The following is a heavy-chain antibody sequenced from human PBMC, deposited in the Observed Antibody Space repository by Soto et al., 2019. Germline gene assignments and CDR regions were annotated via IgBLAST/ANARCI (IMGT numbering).Heavy chain of an antibody. CDR3: AIGAATKILVLMYDALGI. D-gene: IGHD3-16*01. CDR1: GATLDTFINYG. CDR2: IIPVFGAA. J-gene: IGHJ3*02. V-gene: IGHV1-69*12. Sequence: QVQLVQSGAEVKKPGSSVRVSCKASGATLDTFINYGITWVRQAPGQGLEWMGGIIPVFGAANHAQKFQGRVTISADESTRKVSMELSSLRSEDTAVYYCAIGAATKILVLMYDALGIWGQGTMVTVSS.